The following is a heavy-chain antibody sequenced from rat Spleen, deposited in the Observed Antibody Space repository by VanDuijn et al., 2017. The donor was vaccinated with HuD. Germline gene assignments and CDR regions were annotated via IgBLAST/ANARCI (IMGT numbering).Heavy chain of an antibody. Sequence: EVQLVESGGGLVQPGRSMKLSCAASGLTFSNYYMAWVRQAPAKGLEWVASITTSGGHTYYRDSVKGRLTISRDNAKNTQYLQMDSLRSEDTATYYCARHAVRRPTDWYFDFWGPGTMVTVSS. CDR2: ITTSGGHT. D-gene: IGHD1-11*01. CDR1: GLTFSNYY. V-gene: IGHV5-25*01. CDR3: ARHAVRRPTDWYFDF. J-gene: IGHJ1*01.